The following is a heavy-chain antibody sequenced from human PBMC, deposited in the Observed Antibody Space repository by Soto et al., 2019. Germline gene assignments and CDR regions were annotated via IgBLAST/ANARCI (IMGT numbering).Heavy chain of an antibody. CDR3: VRAGGYEPKVY. J-gene: IGHJ4*02. D-gene: IGHD5-12*01. CDR1: SGSISSIDW. V-gene: IGHV4-4*02. Sequence: QVQVQESGPGLLKPSGTLSLTCAVSSGSISSIDWWSWVRKPPENGLAWIGEIHQSGSTHSTPSLQSRVTSSVDISKNQLSLSLTSVTAADTAVYYCVRAGGYEPKVYWGQGTQVTVSS. CDR2: IHQSGST.